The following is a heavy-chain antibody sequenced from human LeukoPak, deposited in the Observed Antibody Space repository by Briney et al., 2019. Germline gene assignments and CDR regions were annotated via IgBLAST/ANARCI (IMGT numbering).Heavy chain of an antibody. CDR1: GFTFSSYA. J-gene: IGHJ4*02. D-gene: IGHD7-27*01. Sequence: GGSLRLSCAASGFTFSSYAMSGFRQAPGKGLGWVAVISTDGNTKVYADSVRGRFTISRDNSENTVNLQMNSLRDEDTALYFCARSIRDPGEIWGQGTPVTVSS. CDR3: ARSIRDPGEI. V-gene: IGHV3-30*04. CDR2: ISTDGNTK.